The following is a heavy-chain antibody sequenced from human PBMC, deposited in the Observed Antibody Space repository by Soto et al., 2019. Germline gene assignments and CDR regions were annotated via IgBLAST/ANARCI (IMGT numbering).Heavy chain of an antibody. Sequence: ASVKVSFKVSGYTFTDLSVHWVRQAPGKGLEWMGGFDPEEDETIYAQKFKGRVAMTEDTSTDTAYMELSSLRSEDTAMYYCATWGGFRKWGHTSPFSYGMDVWGQGTAVTDSS. CDR3: ATWGGFRKWGHTSPFSYGMDV. CDR1: GYTFTDLS. D-gene: IGHD1-26*01. CDR2: FDPEEDET. J-gene: IGHJ6*02. V-gene: IGHV1-24*01.